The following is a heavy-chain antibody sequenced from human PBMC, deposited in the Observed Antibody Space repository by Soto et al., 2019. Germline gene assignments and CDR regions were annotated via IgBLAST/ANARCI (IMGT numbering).Heavy chain of an antibody. CDR2: ISGSGSST. V-gene: IGHV3-11*01. J-gene: IGHJ5*02. D-gene: IGHD4-17*01. CDR3: ARDDDYGGTNNWFDP. Sequence: QVQLVESGGAFAKPGGSLRLSCAASGFTFSDYYMSGIRQAPGKGLECISYISGSGSSTYYADSVKGRFTVSRDNAKNSLYLQMNSLRAEDTAVYYCARDDDYGGTNNWFDPWGQGTLVTVSS. CDR1: GFTFSDYY.